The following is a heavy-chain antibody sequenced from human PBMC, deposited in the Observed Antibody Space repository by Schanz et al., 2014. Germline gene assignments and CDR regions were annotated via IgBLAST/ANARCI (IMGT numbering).Heavy chain of an antibody. V-gene: IGHV3-74*01. CDR3: ARDGAGRAPDAFDI. J-gene: IGHJ3*02. D-gene: IGHD1-26*01. Sequence: EVQLVESGGGLVQPGGSLRLSCAASGFTFSSYSMNWVRQAPGKGLVWVSRTSNDGSFTTFADSVKGRFTISRDNAKNTLYLQMNSLRAEDTAVYYCARDGAGRAPDAFDIWGQGTMVTVSS. CDR2: TSNDGSFT. CDR1: GFTFSSYS.